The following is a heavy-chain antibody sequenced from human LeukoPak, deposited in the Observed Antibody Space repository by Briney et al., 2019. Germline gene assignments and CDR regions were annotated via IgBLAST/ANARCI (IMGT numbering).Heavy chain of an antibody. Sequence: SETLSLTCTVSGGSISSSSYYWGWIRQPPGKGLEWIGSIYYSGSTNYNPSLKSRVTISVDTSKNQFSLKLSSVTAADTAVYYCRCIAAAAAYYFDYWGQGTLVTVSS. D-gene: IGHD6-13*01. CDR2: IYYSGST. CDR1: GGSISSSSYY. CDR3: RCIAAAAAYYFDY. V-gene: IGHV4-39*07. J-gene: IGHJ4*02.